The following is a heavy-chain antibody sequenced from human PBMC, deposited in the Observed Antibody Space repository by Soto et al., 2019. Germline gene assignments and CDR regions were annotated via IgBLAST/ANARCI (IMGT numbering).Heavy chain of an antibody. CDR2: ISGSGGST. Sequence: HLLESGGGLVQPGGSLRLSCAASGFTFSIYSMNWVRQAPGKGLEWVSLISGSGGSTHYADSVEGRFTISRDTSKNTIYLERDSMGAEDTAVYYCAKVVKYDVLTGYYKGPAYYGMDVWGQGATVTGSS. J-gene: IGHJ6*02. CDR3: AKVVKYDVLTGYYKGPAYYGMDV. D-gene: IGHD3-9*01. V-gene: IGHV3-23*01. CDR1: GFTFSIYS.